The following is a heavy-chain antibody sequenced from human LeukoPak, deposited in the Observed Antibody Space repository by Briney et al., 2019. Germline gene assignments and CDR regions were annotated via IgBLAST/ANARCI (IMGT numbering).Heavy chain of an antibody. Sequence: GGSLRLSCAASGFTFSSYAMSWVRQAPGKGLEWVSAISGSGGSTYYADSVKGRFTISRDNSKNTLYLQMNSLRAEDTAVYYCAITSTYYYGTGSYFFNWGQGTLVTVSS. J-gene: IGHJ4*02. D-gene: IGHD3-10*01. CDR2: ISGSGGST. CDR3: AITSTYYYGTGSYFFN. CDR1: GFTFSSYA. V-gene: IGHV3-23*01.